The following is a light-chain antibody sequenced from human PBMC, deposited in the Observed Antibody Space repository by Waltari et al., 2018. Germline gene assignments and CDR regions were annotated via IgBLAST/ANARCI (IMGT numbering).Light chain of an antibody. CDR3: SSDGHSNNLV. V-gene: IGLV2-14*03. CDR2: DVP. J-gene: IGLJ2*01. Sequence: QSALTQPVSVSGSPGQSTTISCTGTDIDIGSFNYVSWYQQHPGKPPKPILSDVPFRPSGVSDRFSASKSGNTVSLTISGLQAEDDGHYYCSSDGHSNNLVFGGGTKLTVL. CDR1: DIDIGSFNY.